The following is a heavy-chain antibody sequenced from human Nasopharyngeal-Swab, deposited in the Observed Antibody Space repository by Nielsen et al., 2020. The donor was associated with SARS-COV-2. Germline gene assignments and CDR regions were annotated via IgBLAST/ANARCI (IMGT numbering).Heavy chain of an antibody. CDR2: ISGSGGST. D-gene: IGHD5-18*01. CDR3: AKGAYSYGNYYYYCGMDV. V-gene: IGHV3-23*01. J-gene: IGHJ6*02. Sequence: WIRQPPGKGLEWVSAISGSGGSTYCADAVKCRFTISRDNSKNTLYLQMNSLRAEDTAVYYCAKGAYSYGNYYYYCGMDVWGQGTTVTVSS.